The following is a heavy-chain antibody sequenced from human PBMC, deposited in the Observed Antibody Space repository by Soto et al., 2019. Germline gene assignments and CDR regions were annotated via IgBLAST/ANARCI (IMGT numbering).Heavy chain of an antibody. D-gene: IGHD3-22*01. CDR3: ARDYDSSRYPRGYFDY. Sequence: QVQLVESGGGVVQPGRSLRLSCAASGFTFSSYGMHWVRQAPGKGLEWVAVIWYSGGNNYYADSVKGRFTISRDNSKNSLYLQMNSLRAEDTAVYYCARDYDSSRYPRGYFDYWGQGTLVTVSS. CDR2: IWYSGGNN. V-gene: IGHV3-33*01. J-gene: IGHJ4*02. CDR1: GFTFSSYG.